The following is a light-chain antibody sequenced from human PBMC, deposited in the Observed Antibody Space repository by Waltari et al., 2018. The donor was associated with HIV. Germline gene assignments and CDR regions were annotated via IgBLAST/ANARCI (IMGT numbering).Light chain of an antibody. CDR2: KAS. CDR1: QSISSW. J-gene: IGKJ2*03. Sequence: DIQMTQSPSTLSASVGDRVTITCRASQSISSWLAWYQQKPGKAPKLLIYKASSLESGVPSRFSGTGSGTEFTLTINSLQPDFATYYCQQYDSNSPYSFGQGTKLEIK. V-gene: IGKV1-5*03. CDR3: QQYDSNSPYS.